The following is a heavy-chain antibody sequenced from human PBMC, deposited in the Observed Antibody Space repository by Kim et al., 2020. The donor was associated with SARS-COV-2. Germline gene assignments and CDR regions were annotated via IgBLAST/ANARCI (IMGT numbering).Heavy chain of an antibody. J-gene: IGHJ5*01. CDR2: IWYDGSNK. V-gene: IGHV3-33*01. D-gene: IGHD6-13*01. Sequence: GGSLRLSGAASGFTFSSYGMHWVRQAPGKGLEWVAVIWYDGSNKYYADSVKGRFTISRDNSKNTLYLQMNSLRAEDTAVYYCARDRRSGQQLVHNWFDPWGEGTLFTLSS. CDR1: GFTFSSYG. CDR3: ARDRRSGQQLVHNWFDP.